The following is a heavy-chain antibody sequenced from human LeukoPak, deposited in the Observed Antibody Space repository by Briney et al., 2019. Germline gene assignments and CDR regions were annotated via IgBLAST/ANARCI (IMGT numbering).Heavy chain of an antibody. D-gene: IGHD2-8*02. CDR2: INPKSGGT. V-gene: IGHV1-2*02. J-gene: IGHJ6*03. CDR1: GYAFSGSY. CDR3: AREGWGNYYMDV. Sequence: GASVKVSCKASGYAFSGSYLHWVRQATGQGLEWMGWINPKSGGTNYAQKFQGRVTMTRDTSINTGYMELSGLTFDDTALYYCAREGWGNYYMDVWGNGTTVTVSS.